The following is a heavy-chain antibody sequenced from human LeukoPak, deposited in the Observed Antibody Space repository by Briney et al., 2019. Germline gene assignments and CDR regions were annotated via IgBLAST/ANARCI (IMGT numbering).Heavy chain of an antibody. CDR1: GGSFSGYY. CDR2: INHSGST. CDR3: ARPRLSGSYYRVFDY. Sequence: SETLSLTCAVYGGSFSGYYWSRLRQPPGKGLEWIGEINHSGSTNYNPSLTSRVTISVDTSKNQFSLKLSSVTAADTAVYYCARPRLSGSYYRVFDYWGQGTLVTVSS. J-gene: IGHJ4*02. D-gene: IGHD1-26*01. V-gene: IGHV4-34*01.